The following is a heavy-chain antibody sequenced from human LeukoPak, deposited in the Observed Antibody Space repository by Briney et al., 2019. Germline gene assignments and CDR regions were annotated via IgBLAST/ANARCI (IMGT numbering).Heavy chain of an antibody. CDR3: ASTMRLDY. CDR2: INQDGNEK. D-gene: IGHD3-22*01. Sequence: GGSLRLSCAASGFTFSTYWINWVRQAPGKGLEWVAVINQDGNEKYYVDSVRGRFTISRDNAKNSLYLQMNSLRAEDTAVYYCASTMRLDYWGQGTLVTVSS. J-gene: IGHJ4*02. CDR1: GFTFSTYW. V-gene: IGHV3-7*01.